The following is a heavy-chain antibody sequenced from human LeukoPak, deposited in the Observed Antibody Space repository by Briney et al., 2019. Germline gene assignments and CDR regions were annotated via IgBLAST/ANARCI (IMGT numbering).Heavy chain of an antibody. D-gene: IGHD2-21*02. Sequence: GGSLRLSCAASGFTFSNYFMNWVRQAPEKGLEWVSAISSTSSYIYYADSVKGRFTISRDNAKNSLCLQMNSLRAEDTAAYYCARGLCGGDCYSDWGQGTLVTVSS. CDR2: ISSTSSYI. CDR3: ARGLCGGDCYSD. CDR1: GFTFSNYF. J-gene: IGHJ4*02. V-gene: IGHV3-21*01.